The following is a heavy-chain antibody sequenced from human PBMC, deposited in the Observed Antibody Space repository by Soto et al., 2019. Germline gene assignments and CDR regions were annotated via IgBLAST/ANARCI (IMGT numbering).Heavy chain of an antibody. Sequence: ASVKVSCKASGGTFSSYAISWVRQAPGQGLEWMGGIIPIFGTANYAQKFQGRVTITADKSTSTAYMELSSLRSEDTAVYYCAGREDYYDSSDNWFDPWGQGTLVTVSS. V-gene: IGHV1-69*06. J-gene: IGHJ5*02. CDR1: GGTFSSYA. CDR2: IIPIFGTA. CDR3: AGREDYYDSSDNWFDP. D-gene: IGHD3-22*01.